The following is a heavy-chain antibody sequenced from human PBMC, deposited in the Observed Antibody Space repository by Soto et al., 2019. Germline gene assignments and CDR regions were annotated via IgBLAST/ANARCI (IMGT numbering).Heavy chain of an antibody. Sequence: SETLSLTCTVSGGSISSSSYYWGWIRQPPGKGLEWIGSIYYSGSTYYNPSLKGRVTISVDTSKNQFSLKLSSVTAAATAVYYCARHLNDYPSGGAFDIWGQGTMVTVSS. CDR2: IYYSGST. J-gene: IGHJ3*02. V-gene: IGHV4-39*01. D-gene: IGHD3-16*01. CDR3: ARHLNDYPSGGAFDI. CDR1: GGSISSSSYY.